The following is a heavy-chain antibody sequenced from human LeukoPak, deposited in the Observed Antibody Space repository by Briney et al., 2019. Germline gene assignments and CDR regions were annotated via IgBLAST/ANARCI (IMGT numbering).Heavy chain of an antibody. D-gene: IGHD3-22*01. CDR1: GFTFSIYG. Sequence: GGSLRLSCAASGFTFSIYGMHWVRQAPGKGLEWVALIWYDGSNKYYADSVKARFTISRDNSKNTVYLQMNSLRAEDTAVYYCARAYYLDSSVTPDYWGQGTLVTVSS. J-gene: IGHJ4*02. V-gene: IGHV3-33*01. CDR2: IWYDGSNK. CDR3: ARAYYLDSSVTPDY.